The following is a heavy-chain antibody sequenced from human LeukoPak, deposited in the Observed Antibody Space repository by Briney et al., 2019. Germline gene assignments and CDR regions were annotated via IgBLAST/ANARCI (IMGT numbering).Heavy chain of an antibody. CDR3: ARLGSSGYPYYYYYMDV. CDR1: GGSFSGYY. Sequence: PSETLSLTCAVYGGSFSGYYWSWIRQPPGKGLEWIGEINHSGSTNYNPSLKSRVTISVDTSKNQFSLKLSSVTAADTAVYYCARLGSSGYPYYYYYMDVWGKGTTVTVSS. J-gene: IGHJ6*03. D-gene: IGHD3-22*01. CDR2: INHSGST. V-gene: IGHV4-34*01.